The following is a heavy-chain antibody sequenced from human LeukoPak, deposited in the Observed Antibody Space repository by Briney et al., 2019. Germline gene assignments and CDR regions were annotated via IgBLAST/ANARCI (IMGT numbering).Heavy chain of an antibody. D-gene: IGHD5-18*01. V-gene: IGHV3-33*06. CDR3: AKDRDTAMEIDY. Sequence: PEGSLRLSCAASGFIFSTYGMHWVRQAPGKGLEWVAVIWYDGGNKYYADSVKGRFTISRDNSKNTLYLQMNSLRAEDTAVYYCAKDRDTAMEIDYWGQGTLVTVSS. CDR1: GFIFSTYG. CDR2: IWYDGGNK. J-gene: IGHJ4*02.